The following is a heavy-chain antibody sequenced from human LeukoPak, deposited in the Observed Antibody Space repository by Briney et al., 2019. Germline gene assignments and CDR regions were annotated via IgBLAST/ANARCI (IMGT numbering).Heavy chain of an antibody. V-gene: IGHV4-30-4*01. Sequence: PSETLSLTCTVSGVSISIVDYYWSWIRQPPGKGLEWIGYIYYSGSTYYNPSLKSRLTISVDTSKTQFSLKLSSVTAADTAVYYCAVMVRGVFDYWGQGTLVTVSS. D-gene: IGHD3-10*01. J-gene: IGHJ4*02. CDR3: AVMVRGVFDY. CDR2: IYYSGST. CDR1: GVSISIVDYY.